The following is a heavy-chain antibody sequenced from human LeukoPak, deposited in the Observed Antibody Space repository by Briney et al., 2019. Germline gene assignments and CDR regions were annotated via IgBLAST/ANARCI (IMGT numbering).Heavy chain of an antibody. CDR1: GCRFTSYW. D-gene: IGHD5-12*01. CDR2: INPGYSDI. V-gene: IGHV5-51*01. J-gene: IGHJ4*02. CDR3: ARHDKGYSGYVTLDY. Sequence: GGSLKISFKGSGCRFTSYWIGWVRQRPGKGLEWMGIINPGYSDIRYSPSFQGQVTISADKSITTAYLQWSSLKASDTAIYYCARHDKGYSGYVTLDYGGQGTLVTVS.